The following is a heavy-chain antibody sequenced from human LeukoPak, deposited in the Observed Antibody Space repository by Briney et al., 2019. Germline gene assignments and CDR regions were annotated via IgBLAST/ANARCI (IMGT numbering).Heavy chain of an antibody. CDR2: IYPGDSDT. V-gene: IGHV5-51*01. Sequence: GEYLKISCKGSGYSFTSYWIGWVRQMPGKGLEWMGIIYPGDSDTRYSPSFQGQVTISADKSISTAYLQWSSLKASDTAMYYCARRRQQLVLYYYYYYMDVWGKGTTVTVSS. CDR1: GYSFTSYW. CDR3: ARRRQQLVLYYYYYYMDV. J-gene: IGHJ6*03. D-gene: IGHD6-13*01.